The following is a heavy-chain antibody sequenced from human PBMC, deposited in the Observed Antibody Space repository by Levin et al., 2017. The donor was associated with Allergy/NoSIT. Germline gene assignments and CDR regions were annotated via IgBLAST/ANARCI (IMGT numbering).Heavy chain of an antibody. D-gene: IGHD1-26*01. CDR3: ARQDGSGSYLGS. Sequence: SETLSLTCTVSGGSISSSSYYWVWIRQPPGKGLDWIGSIHYSGRTYYNPSLKSRVTIFIDASENQFSLRLSSVTAADTAVYYCARQDGSGSYLGSWGQETLVTVSS. V-gene: IGHV4-39*01. J-gene: IGHJ5*02. CDR2: IHYSGRT. CDR1: GGSISSSSYY.